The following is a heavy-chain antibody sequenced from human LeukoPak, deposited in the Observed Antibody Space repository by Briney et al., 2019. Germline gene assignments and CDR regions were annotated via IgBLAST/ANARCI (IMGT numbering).Heavy chain of an antibody. D-gene: IGHD3-10*01. CDR1: GFTFSSYA. Sequence: PGGSLRLSCSASGFTFSSYAMHWVRQAPGKGLEYVSAISSNGGSTYYADSVKGRFTISRDNSKNTLYLQMSSLRAEDTAVYYCVRLYYYVSGSYDYWGQGTLVTVSS. J-gene: IGHJ4*02. V-gene: IGHV3-64D*06. CDR2: ISSNGGST. CDR3: VRLYYYVSGSYDY.